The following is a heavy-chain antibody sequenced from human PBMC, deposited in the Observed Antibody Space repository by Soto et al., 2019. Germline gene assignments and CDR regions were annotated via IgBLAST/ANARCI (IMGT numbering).Heavy chain of an antibody. J-gene: IGHJ5*02. V-gene: IGHV4-39*01. Sequence: QLQLQESGPGLVKPSETLSLTCTVSGGSISSSSWGWIRQPPGKGLEWIGTFHSSGSTFYNSSLTSRVSISIEPSNNQSSLKLSSVTAADTAVYHCARLPTGFPNWFDPWGKGTLVSVSS. D-gene: IGHD3-10*01. CDR1: GGSISSSS. CDR2: FHSSGST. CDR3: ARLPTGFPNWFDP.